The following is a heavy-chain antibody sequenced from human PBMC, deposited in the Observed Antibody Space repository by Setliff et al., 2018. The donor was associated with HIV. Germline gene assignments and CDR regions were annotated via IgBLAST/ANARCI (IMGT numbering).Heavy chain of an antibody. CDR2: IYYSGST. J-gene: IGHJ4*01. V-gene: IGHV4-39*01. Sequence: SETLSLTCTVSGGSISISSYYWGWIRQPPGKGLEWIGSIYYSGSTNYSPSLKSRVTISVDTSKNQFSLKLTSVAAADTAVYFCATLRWPRSKHSDYWGQGILVTVSS. CDR3: ATLRWPRSKHSDY. CDR1: GGSISISSYY. D-gene: IGHD5-12*01.